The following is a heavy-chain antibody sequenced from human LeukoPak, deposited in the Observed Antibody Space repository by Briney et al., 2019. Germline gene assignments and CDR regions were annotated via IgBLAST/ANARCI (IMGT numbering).Heavy chain of an antibody. D-gene: IGHD2-15*01. CDR2: IKQDGSEK. CDR1: GFTFSSYW. J-gene: IGHJ4*02. V-gene: IGHV3-7*03. CDR3: ARDIEDCSGGSCYSAWFDY. Sequence: GGSLRLSCAASGFTFSSYWMSWVRQAPGKGREWVANIKQDGSEKYYVDSVKGRFTISRDNAKNSLYLQMNSLRAEDTAVYYCARDIEDCSGGSCYSAWFDYWGQGTLVTVSS.